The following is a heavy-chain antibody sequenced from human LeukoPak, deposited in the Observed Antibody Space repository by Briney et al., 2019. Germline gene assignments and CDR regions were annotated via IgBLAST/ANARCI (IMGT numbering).Heavy chain of an antibody. CDR1: GGSFSGYY. CDR2: INHSGST. D-gene: IGHD6-13*01. V-gene: IGHV4-34*01. J-gene: IGHJ4*02. CDR3: ARGRYSSSWYSRGLGY. Sequence: SEALSLTCAVYGGSFSGYYWSWIRQPPGKGLEWIGEINHSGSTNYNPSLKSRVTISVDTSKNQFSLKLSSVTAADTAVYYCARGRYSSSWYSRGLGYWGQGTLVTVSS.